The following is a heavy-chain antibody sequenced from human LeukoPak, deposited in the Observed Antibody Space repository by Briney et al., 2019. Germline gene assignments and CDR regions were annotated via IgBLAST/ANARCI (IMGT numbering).Heavy chain of an antibody. D-gene: IGHD3-3*01. J-gene: IGHJ6*02. V-gene: IGHV4-34*01. CDR3: ARLGLPRITIFGVVIISGGMDV. CDR1: GGSFSGYY. CDR2: INHSGST. Sequence: SETLSLTCAVYGGSFSGYYWSWIRQPPGKGLEWIGEINHSGSTNYNPSLKSRVTISVDTSKNQFSLKLSSVTAADTAVYYCARLGLPRITIFGVVIISGGMDVWGQGTTVTVSS.